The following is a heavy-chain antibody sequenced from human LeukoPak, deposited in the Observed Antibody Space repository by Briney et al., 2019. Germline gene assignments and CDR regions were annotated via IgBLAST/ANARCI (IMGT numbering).Heavy chain of an antibody. V-gene: IGHV1-18*04. J-gene: IGHJ6*03. D-gene: IGHD2-21*02. CDR3: ARDSTRDIIVVVTEYYYYYYMDV. CDR2: ISAYNGNT. Sequence: GASVKVSCKASGYTFTGYYMHWVRQAPGQGLEWMGWISAYNGNTNYAQKLQGRVTMTTDTSTSTAYMELRSLRSDDTAVYYCARDSTRDIIVVVTEYYYYYYMDVWGKGTTVTVSS. CDR1: GYTFTGYY.